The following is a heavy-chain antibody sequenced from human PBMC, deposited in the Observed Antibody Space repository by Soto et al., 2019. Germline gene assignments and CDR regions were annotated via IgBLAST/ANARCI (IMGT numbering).Heavy chain of an antibody. D-gene: IGHD1-20*01. V-gene: IGHV4-59*12. J-gene: IGHJ5*02. Sequence: SETLSLTCTVSGGSISSYYWSWIRQPPGKGLEWIGYIYYSGSTYYNPSLKSRVAISVDTSKNQFSLKLSSVTAADTAVYYCARVGGINWFDPWGQGTLVTVSS. CDR1: GGSISSYY. CDR2: IYYSGST. CDR3: ARVGGINWFDP.